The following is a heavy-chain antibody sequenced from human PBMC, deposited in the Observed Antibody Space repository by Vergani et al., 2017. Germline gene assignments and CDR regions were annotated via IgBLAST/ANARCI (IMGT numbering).Heavy chain of an antibody. V-gene: IGHV1-46*01. Sequence: QVQLVQSGAEVKKPGASVKVSCKASGYTFTSYYMHWVRQAPGQGLEWMGIINPSGGSTSYAEQFQGRVTMTRDTSTSTVYMGLRSLRSEDTAVYYSARGRDGYKKYYYGMDVWGQGTTVTVSS. CDR2: INPSGGST. D-gene: IGHD5-24*01. CDR1: GYTFTSYY. CDR3: ARGRDGYKKYYYGMDV. J-gene: IGHJ6*02.